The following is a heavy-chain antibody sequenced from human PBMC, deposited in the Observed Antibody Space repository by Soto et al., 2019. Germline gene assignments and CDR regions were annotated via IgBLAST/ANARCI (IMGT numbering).Heavy chain of an antibody. CDR1: GYSFTSYW. Sequence: PGESLKISCKGSGYSFTSYWISWVRQMPGKGLEWMGRIDPSDSYTNYSPSFQGHVTISADKSISTAYLQWSSLKASDTAMYYCARQTLRFLGGLNYYYGMDVWGQGTTVTVSS. CDR2: IDPSDSYT. CDR3: ARQTLRFLGGLNYYYGMDV. J-gene: IGHJ6*02. V-gene: IGHV5-10-1*01. D-gene: IGHD3-3*01.